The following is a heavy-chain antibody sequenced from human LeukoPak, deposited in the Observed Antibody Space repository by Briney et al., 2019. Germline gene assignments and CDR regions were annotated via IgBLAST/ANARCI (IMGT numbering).Heavy chain of an antibody. CDR2: IIPILGIA. J-gene: IGHJ4*02. D-gene: IGHD1-26*01. CDR1: GGTFSSYA. CDR3: ARGGPKLGATDY. V-gene: IGHV1-69*04. Sequence: SVKVSCKASGGTFSSYAISWVRQAPGQGLEWMGRIIPILGIANYAQKFQGRVTITADKSTSTAYMELSSLRSEDTAVYYCARGGPKLGATDYWGQGTLVTVSS.